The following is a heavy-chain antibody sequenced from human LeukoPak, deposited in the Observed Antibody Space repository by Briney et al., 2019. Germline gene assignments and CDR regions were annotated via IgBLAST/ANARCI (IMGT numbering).Heavy chain of an antibody. CDR3: ASTWIRDYYYMDV. Sequence: SETLSLTCTVSGDSSDNNGFYWGWIRQPPGKGLEWIGNIYYSGSTYYNPSLKSRVTTSVDTSKNQFSLKLSSVTAADTAVYYCASTWIRDYYYMDVWGKGTTVTVSS. CDR1: GDSSDNNGFY. V-gene: IGHV4-39*07. D-gene: IGHD5-18*01. J-gene: IGHJ6*03. CDR2: IYYSGST.